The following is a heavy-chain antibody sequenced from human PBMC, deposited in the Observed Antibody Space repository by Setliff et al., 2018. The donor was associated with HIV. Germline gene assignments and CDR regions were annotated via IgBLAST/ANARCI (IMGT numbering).Heavy chain of an antibody. D-gene: IGHD3-22*01. Sequence: RASVKVSCKASGYSFTDYYIHWVRQAPGQGLEWMGWINPKSDGTNYAQKFQGWITMTRDTSISTAYMELSRLRSDDTAVYYCARDYYDSSGYIFFPGLPDYWGQGTLVTVSS. CDR1: GYSFTDYY. CDR2: INPKSDGT. J-gene: IGHJ4*02. V-gene: IGHV1-2*04. CDR3: ARDYYDSSGYIFFPGLPDY.